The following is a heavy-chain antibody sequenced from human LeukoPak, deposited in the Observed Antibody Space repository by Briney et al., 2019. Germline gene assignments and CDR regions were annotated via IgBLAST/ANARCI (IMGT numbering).Heavy chain of an antibody. J-gene: IGHJ4*02. CDR1: GGSISSSNW. CDR2: IYHSGST. CDR3: ARVGRREQYQLPTWDY. Sequence: PSGTLSLTCAVSGGSISSSNWWSWVRQPPGKGLEWIGEIYHSGSTNYNPSLKSRVTISVDKSKNQFSLKLSSVTAADTAVYYCARVGRREQYQLPTWDYWGQGTIVAVSS. D-gene: IGHD2-2*01. V-gene: IGHV4-4*02.